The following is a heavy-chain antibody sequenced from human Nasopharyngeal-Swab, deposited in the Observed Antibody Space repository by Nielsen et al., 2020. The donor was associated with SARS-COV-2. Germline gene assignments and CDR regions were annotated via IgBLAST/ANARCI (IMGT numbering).Heavy chain of an antibody. J-gene: IGHJ4*02. CDR1: GFTFSTYG. D-gene: IGHD5-24*01. V-gene: IGHV4/OR15-8*01. CDR2: IYRSGST. CDR3: ARREWLQFDY. Sequence: ESLKISCAASGFTFSTYGMHWVRQSPGKGLEWIGEIYRSGSTNYNPSLKSRVTISVDKSKNQFSLQLTSVTAADTAVYYCARREWLQFDYWGPGTLVTVSS.